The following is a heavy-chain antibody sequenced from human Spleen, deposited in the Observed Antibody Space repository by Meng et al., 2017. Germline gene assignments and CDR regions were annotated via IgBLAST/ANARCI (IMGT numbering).Heavy chain of an antibody. CDR3: ARPLTTMVIDAFDI. Sequence: KVSCKGSGYSFADYWIGWVRQMPGKGLEWVGIMYPGDGDTRYSPSFQGQVTISADEFISTAYLQWSSLKASDTAMYYCARPLTTMVIDAFDIWGQGTMVTVSS. D-gene: IGHD4-23*01. J-gene: IGHJ3*02. V-gene: IGHV5-51*01. CDR2: MYPGDGDT. CDR1: GYSFADYW.